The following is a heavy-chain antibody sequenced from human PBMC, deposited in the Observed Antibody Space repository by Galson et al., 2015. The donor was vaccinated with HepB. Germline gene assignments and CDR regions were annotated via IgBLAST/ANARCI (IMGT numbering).Heavy chain of an antibody. CDR2: IIPIFGTA. D-gene: IGHD4-17*01. CDR3: ARARPPTTSHDDYWGYYDY. V-gene: IGHV1-69*13. J-gene: IGHJ4*02. CDR1: GGTFSSYA. Sequence: SVKVSCKASGGTFSSYAISWVRQAPGQGLEWMGGIIPIFGTANYAQKFQGRVTITADESTNTAYMELSSLRSEDTAVYYCARARPPTTSHDDYWGYYDYWGQGTLVTVSS.